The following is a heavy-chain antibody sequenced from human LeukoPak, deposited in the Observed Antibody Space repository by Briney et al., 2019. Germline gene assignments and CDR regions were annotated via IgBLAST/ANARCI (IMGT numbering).Heavy chain of an antibody. CDR3: ARFSLFYGDSAHSWFDP. V-gene: IGHV1-2*02. CDR2: INPNSGGT. D-gene: IGHD4-17*01. J-gene: IGHJ5*02. Sequence: ASVKVSCKASAYTFIGYYMRWGRQAPGQGLEWMGWINPNSGGTNYAQKFQGRVTMTRDTSISTAYMELSRLRSDDTAVYYCARFSLFYGDSAHSWFDPWGQGTLVTVSS. CDR1: AYTFIGYY.